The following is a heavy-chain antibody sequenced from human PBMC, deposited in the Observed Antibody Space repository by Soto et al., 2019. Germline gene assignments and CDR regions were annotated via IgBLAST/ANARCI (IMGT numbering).Heavy chain of an antibody. J-gene: IGHJ4*02. Sequence: GSLRLSCAASGFTVSSNYMSWVRQAPGKGLEWVSVIYSGGSTYYADSVKGRFTISRDNSKNTLYLQMNSLRAEDTAVYYCARDAADYGAPFDYWGQGTLVTVSS. V-gene: IGHV3-53*05. D-gene: IGHD4-17*01. CDR1: GFTVSSNY. CDR2: IYSGGST. CDR3: ARDAADYGAPFDY.